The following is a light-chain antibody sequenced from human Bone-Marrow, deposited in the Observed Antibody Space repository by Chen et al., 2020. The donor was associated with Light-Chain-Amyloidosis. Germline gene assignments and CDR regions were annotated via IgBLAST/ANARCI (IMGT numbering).Light chain of an antibody. CDR3: KQYNSYWR. CDR1: QGISSW. V-gene: IGKV1-5*01. J-gene: IGKJ1*01. CDR2: DAS. Sequence: DIPMTQSPSSLSASVGDRVTITCRASQGISSWLAWYQQKPGKAPKLLIYDASSLESGVPSRCSGSGFGKEFTHTISNLQPHDFATYYCKQYNSYWRFGQGTKVEIK.